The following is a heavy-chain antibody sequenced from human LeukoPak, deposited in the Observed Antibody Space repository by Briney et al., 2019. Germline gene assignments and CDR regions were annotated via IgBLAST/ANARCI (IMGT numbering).Heavy chain of an antibody. V-gene: IGHV3-30*02. CDR1: GFTFSSYG. D-gene: IGHD4-17*01. CDR3: AKVRVTTVGSLDY. CDR2: IRYDGSNK. J-gene: IGHJ4*02. Sequence: GGSLRLSCAASGFTFSSYGMHWVRQAPGKGLEWVAFIRYDGSNKYYADSVKGRFTISRDNSKNTLYLQMNSLRAEDTAVYYCAKVRVTTVGSLDYWGQGTLVTVSS.